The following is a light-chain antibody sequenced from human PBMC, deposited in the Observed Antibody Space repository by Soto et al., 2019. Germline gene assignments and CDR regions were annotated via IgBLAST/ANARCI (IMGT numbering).Light chain of an antibody. CDR1: STNVGVYNL. Sequence: QSVLTQPASVSGSPGQSITISCTGTSTNVGVYNLVSWYQQHPGKAPKLIIYEGSKRPSGVSNRFSGSKSGNAASLTISGLQAEDEADYHCCSYAGDSTVTFGGGTKLTVL. CDR3: CSYAGDSTVT. J-gene: IGLJ2*01. V-gene: IGLV2-23*01. CDR2: EGS.